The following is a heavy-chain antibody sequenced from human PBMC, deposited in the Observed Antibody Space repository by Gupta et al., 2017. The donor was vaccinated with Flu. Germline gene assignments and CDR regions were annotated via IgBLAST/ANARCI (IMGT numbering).Heavy chain of an antibody. CDR3: AKSGSRDSSGWEDWYFDL. D-gene: IGHD6-19*01. V-gene: IGHV3-23*01. J-gene: IGHJ2*01. Sequence: EVQLLESGGDLVQPGGSLRLSCAASGFTFNNYAMIWVRQAPGKGLDWVSATSGSGFSTYYIDSVKGRFTISRDNSRNTLYLQMDSLRAEDTAIYYCAKSGSRDSSGWEDWYFDLWGRGTLVTVSS. CDR2: TSGSGFST. CDR1: GFTFNNYA.